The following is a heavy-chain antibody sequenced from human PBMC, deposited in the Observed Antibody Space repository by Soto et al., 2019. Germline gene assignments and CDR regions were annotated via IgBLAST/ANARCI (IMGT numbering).Heavy chain of an antibody. CDR2: IYYSGST. D-gene: IGHD3-16*01. CDR3: ARHLSPYGMDV. Sequence: PSETLSLTCTVSGGSISSSSYYWGWIRQPPGKGLEWIGSIYYSGSTYYNPSLKSRVTISVDTSKNQFSLKLSSVTAADTAVYYCARHLSPYGMDVWGQGTTVTVS. J-gene: IGHJ6*02. V-gene: IGHV4-39*01. CDR1: GGSISSSSYY.